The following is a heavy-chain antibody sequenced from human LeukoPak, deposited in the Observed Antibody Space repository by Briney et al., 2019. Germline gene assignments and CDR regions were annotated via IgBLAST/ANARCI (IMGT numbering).Heavy chain of an antibody. CDR1: SYSISSGSY. D-gene: IGHD4-17*01. Sequence: SETLSLTCAVSSYSISSGSYWGWIRQSPGKGLEWVGSIFHSGNSYYNPSLKSRLTISVDTSKSQFSLKLTSVPAADTALYYCARVTYVDDMLYQYFDYWGQGILVTVSS. CDR3: ARVTYVDDMLYQYFDY. J-gene: IGHJ4*02. CDR2: IFHSGNS. V-gene: IGHV4-38-2*01.